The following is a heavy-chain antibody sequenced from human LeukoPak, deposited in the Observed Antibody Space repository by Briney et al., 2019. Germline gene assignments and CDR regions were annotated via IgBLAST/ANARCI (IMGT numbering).Heavy chain of an antibody. CDR2: INHSGST. D-gene: IGHD5-24*01. V-gene: IGHV4-34*01. Sequence: GSLRLSCAASGFSFSSYAMNWVRQPPGKGLEWIGEINHSGSTNYNPSLKSRVTISVDTSKNQFSLKLSSVTAADTAVYYCARTGRVGDGYNSYYGMDAWGQGTTVTVSS. CDR3: ARTGRVGDGYNSYYGMDA. J-gene: IGHJ6*02. CDR1: GFSFSSYA.